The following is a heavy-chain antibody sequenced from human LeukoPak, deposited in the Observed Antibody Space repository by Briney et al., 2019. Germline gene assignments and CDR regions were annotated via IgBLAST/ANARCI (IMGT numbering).Heavy chain of an antibody. CDR1: GYRFTIYW. Sequence: GESLEISCKGSGYRFTIYWIGWVRQMPGKGLEWMGIIYPGDSDTKYSPSFQGQVTISADKSISTAYLQWSSLKASDTAMYYCARHGPGNYVGYWGQGTLVTVSS. D-gene: IGHD6-13*01. CDR2: IYPGDSDT. CDR3: ARHGPGNYVGY. J-gene: IGHJ4*02. V-gene: IGHV5-51*01.